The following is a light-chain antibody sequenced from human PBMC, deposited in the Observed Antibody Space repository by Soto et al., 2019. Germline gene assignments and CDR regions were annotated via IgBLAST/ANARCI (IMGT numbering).Light chain of an antibody. V-gene: IGKV3-20*01. CDR2: GTS. Sequence: EIVLTQSPGTLSLSPGDRATLSCMASQSINGNYLHWYQQKPGQAPRLLIFGTSSRATGIPDRFIGGGSGTDLTLTISRLEPEDFAVYYCQQCGSLPGTFGQGTKVESK. CDR1: QSINGNY. J-gene: IGKJ1*01. CDR3: QQCGSLPGT.